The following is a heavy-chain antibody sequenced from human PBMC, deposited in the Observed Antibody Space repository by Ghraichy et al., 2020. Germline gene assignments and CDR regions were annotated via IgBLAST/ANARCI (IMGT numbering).Heavy chain of an antibody. V-gene: IGHV3-15*01. CDR1: GFTFSNAW. J-gene: IGHJ4*02. D-gene: IGHD4-23*01. CDR3: TTGFGGNPTMDSFDY. CDR2: IKSKTEGGTT. Sequence: GGSLRLSSAASGFTFSNAWMSWVRQTPGKGLEWVGRIKSKTEGGTTDYAAPVKGRFTISRDDSKNTLYLQMNSLKTEDTALYYCTTGFGGNPTMDSFDYWGQGTLVTVSS.